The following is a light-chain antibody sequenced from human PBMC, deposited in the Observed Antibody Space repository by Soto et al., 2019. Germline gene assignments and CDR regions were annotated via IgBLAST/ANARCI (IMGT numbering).Light chain of an antibody. V-gene: IGKV1-39*01. CDR1: QSINSF. CDR3: QQSYLTPYT. Sequence: DIQMTQSPSSLSASIGDRVTITCRASQSINSFLNWYQQKPGKAPKLLINTASSLQSGVPSRFSGSGSGTDFTLTISSLQPEDFAVYYCQQSYLTPYTFGQGTKLEI. J-gene: IGKJ2*01. CDR2: TAS.